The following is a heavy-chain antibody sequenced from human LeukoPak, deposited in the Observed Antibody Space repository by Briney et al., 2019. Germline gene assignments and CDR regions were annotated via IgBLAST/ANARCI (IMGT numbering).Heavy chain of an antibody. CDR3: AKTQGYYDA. D-gene: IGHD2-15*01. J-gene: IGHJ5*02. CDR2: IYGSDDKT. Sequence: GGSLRLSCVASGFTFSNYAMSWVRQAPGKGLELVSGIYGSDDKTVYGDAVKGRFTISRDNSENTLYLQMNGLRADDTAVYYCAKTQGYYDAWGQGAQVTVSS. CDR1: GFTFSNYA. V-gene: IGHV3-23*01.